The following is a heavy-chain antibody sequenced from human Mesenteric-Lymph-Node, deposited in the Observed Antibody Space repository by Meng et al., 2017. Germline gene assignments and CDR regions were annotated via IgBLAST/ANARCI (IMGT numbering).Heavy chain of an antibody. CDR2: ISSNSYYI. CDR1: GFTFSSYS. CDR3: AEGSGSYAVAY. Sequence: EVQLVESGGGPVKPGGSLRLSCAASGFTFSSYSMNWVRQAPGKGLEWVSYISSNSYYISYADSVKGRFTISRDNAKNSVYLQMNGLRAEDTAVYYCAEGSGSYAVAYWGQGTLVTVSS. V-gene: IGHV3-21*01. D-gene: IGHD1-26*01. J-gene: IGHJ4*02.